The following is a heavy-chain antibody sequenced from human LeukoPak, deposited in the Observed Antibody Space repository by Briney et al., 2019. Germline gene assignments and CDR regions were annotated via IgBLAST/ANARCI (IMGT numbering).Heavy chain of an antibody. CDR2: IYYSGST. J-gene: IGHJ4*02. Sequence: SETLSLTXTVSGGSISSYYWSWIRQPPGKGLEWIGYIYYSGSTNYNPSLKSRVTISVDTSKNQFSLKLSSVTAADTAVYYCARVAETGTFFDYWGQGTLVTVSS. D-gene: IGHD1-1*01. CDR1: GGSISSYY. V-gene: IGHV4-59*01. CDR3: ARVAETGTFFDY.